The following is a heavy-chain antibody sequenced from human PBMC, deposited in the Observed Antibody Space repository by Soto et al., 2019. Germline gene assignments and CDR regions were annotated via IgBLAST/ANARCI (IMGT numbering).Heavy chain of an antibody. CDR3: ARGHYDYIWGSYRLNWFDP. J-gene: IGHJ5*02. CDR1: GGSIGSYY. D-gene: IGHD3-16*02. CDR2: IYYSGST. Sequence: PSETLSLTCTVSGGSIGSYYWSWIRQPPGKGLEWIGYIYYSGSTNYNPSLKSRVTISVDTSKNQFSLKLSSVTAADTAVYYCARGHYDYIWGSYRLNWFDPWGQGTLVTSPQ. V-gene: IGHV4-59*01.